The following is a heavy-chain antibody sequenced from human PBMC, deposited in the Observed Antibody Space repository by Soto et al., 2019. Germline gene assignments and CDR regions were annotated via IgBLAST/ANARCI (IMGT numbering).Heavy chain of an antibody. CDR1: GFTFSSYA. Sequence: QVQLVESGGGVVQPGRSLRLSCAASGFTFSSYAMHWVRQAPGEGLEWVAVISYDGSNKYYADSVKGRFTISRDNSKNTLYLQMNSLRAEDTAVYYCARGRITMVRGVGTWGQGTLVTVSS. V-gene: IGHV3-30-3*01. CDR3: ARGRITMVRGVGT. J-gene: IGHJ5*02. CDR2: ISYDGSNK. D-gene: IGHD3-10*01.